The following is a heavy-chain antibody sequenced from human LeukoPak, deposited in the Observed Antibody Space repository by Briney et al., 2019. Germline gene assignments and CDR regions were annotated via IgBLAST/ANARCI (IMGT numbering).Heavy chain of an antibody. CDR3: ARSDSSSFKD. V-gene: IGHV3-21*01. J-gene: IGHJ3*01. Sequence: GGSLRLSCAASGFTLSSYSMSWVRQAPGKGLEWVSSISSSSSYIYYADSVKGRFTISRDNAKNSLYLQMNSLRAEDAAVYYCARSDSSSFKDWGQGTMVTVSS. CDR1: GFTLSSYS. D-gene: IGHD6-13*01. CDR2: ISSSSSYI.